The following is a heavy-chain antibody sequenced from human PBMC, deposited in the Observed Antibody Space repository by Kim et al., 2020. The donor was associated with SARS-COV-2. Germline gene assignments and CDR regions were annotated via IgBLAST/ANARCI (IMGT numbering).Heavy chain of an antibody. D-gene: IGHD6-13*01. CDR1: GGSISSYY. CDR2: IYYSGST. J-gene: IGHJ6*02. CDR3: AKTLKYSSSWEGYYYYYGMDV. Sequence: SETLSLTCTVSGGSISSYYWSWIRQPPGKGLEWIGYIYYSGSTNYNPSLKSRVTISVDTSKNQFSLKLSSVTAADTAVYYCAKTLKYSSSWEGYYYYYGMDVWGQGTTVTVSS. V-gene: IGHV4-59*13.